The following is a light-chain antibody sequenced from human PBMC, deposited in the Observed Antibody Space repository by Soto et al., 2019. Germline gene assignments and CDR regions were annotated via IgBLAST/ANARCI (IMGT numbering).Light chain of an antibody. J-gene: IGKJ2*01. CDR2: GAS. CDR1: QSVNSDS. CDR3: QQYGAAPHT. V-gene: IGKV3-20*01. Sequence: EIVLTQSPGTLSLTPGERATLSCRASQSVNSDSLAWYQQKPGQAPRLLLYGASKRATGIPDRFSGSGSGTYFTLTISRVEPDYFAVYSWQQYGAAPHTFGQGTKLEI.